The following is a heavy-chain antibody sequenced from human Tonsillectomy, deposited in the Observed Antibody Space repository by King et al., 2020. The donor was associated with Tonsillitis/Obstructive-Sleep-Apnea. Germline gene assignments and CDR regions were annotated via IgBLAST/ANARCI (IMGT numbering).Heavy chain of an antibody. CDR2: ISAYNGNT. CDR1: GYTFTSYG. J-gene: IGHJ3*02. CDR3: ARDLEAVAASVGFDI. V-gene: IGHV1-18*01. Sequence: VQMVESGAEVKKPGASVKVSCKASGYTFTSYGISWVRQAPGQGLEWMGWISAYNGNTNYAQKLQGRVTMTTDTSTSTAYMELRSLRSDDTAVYYCARDLEAVAASVGFDIWGQGTMVTVSS. D-gene: IGHD6-19*01.